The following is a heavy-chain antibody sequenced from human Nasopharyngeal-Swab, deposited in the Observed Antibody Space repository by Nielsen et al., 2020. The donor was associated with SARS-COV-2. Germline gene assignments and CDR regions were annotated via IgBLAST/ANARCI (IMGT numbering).Heavy chain of an antibody. CDR1: GFTFSNYW. CDR2: IKHDGSGT. CDR3: TRDFGMATFDS. J-gene: IGHJ4*02. Sequence: GSLRLSCVASGFTFSNYWMYWVRQAPGKGLVWVSRIKHDGSGTKYADSVKGRFTISRDNAKNTLYLHMNSLTAEDTAVYYCTRDFGMATFDSWGRGTLVTVSS. D-gene: IGHD3-16*01. V-gene: IGHV3-74*03.